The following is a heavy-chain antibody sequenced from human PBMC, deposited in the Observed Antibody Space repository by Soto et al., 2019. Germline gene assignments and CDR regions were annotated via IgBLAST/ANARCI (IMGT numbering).Heavy chain of an antibody. Sequence: LKISCKGSGYTFTSYWIAWVRQMPGKGLEWMGIIYPGDSDTRYSPSFEGQVTFSADKSTSTAYLQWSSPEASDIGLFYCARVAAAGSYFDYWGQGTLVTVSS. CDR3: ARVAAAGSYFDY. V-gene: IGHV5-51*01. CDR2: IYPGDSDT. J-gene: IGHJ4*02. CDR1: GYTFTSYW. D-gene: IGHD6-13*01.